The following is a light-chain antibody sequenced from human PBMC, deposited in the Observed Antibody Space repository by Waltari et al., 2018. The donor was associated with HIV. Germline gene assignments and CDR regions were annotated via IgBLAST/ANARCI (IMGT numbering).Light chain of an antibody. CDR1: SRDVGGYNY. Sequence: QSALTQPASVSGSPGQSITISCTGTSRDVGGYNYVSWYQQHPDKAPKLMIYSVINVPSGVSNRGSGSKSGNTASLTIAGLQAEDGADYYCTSYTSSSTVVFGGGTKLTVL. J-gene: IGLJ2*01. V-gene: IGLV2-14*01. CDR2: SVI. CDR3: TSYTSSSTVV.